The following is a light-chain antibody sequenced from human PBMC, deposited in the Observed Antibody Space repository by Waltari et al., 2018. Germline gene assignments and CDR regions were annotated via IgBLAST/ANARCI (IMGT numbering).Light chain of an antibody. CDR1: QVIANF. Sequence: QLTQSPSSLSASVGDRVTITCRANQVIANFLAWYQQKPGQAPKLLIYGASTLQTGVPSRFSGSGFGTDFSLTISSLQPEDFATYYCQQLNSYLPFGGGTKVEIK. CDR3: QQLNSYLP. V-gene: IGKV1-9*01. CDR2: GAS. J-gene: IGKJ4*01.